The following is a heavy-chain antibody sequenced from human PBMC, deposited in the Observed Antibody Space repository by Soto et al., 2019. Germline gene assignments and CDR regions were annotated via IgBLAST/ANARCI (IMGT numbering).Heavy chain of an antibody. CDR2: IIPIFGTA. V-gene: IGHV1-69*12. J-gene: IGHJ5*02. D-gene: IGHD3-22*01. CDR3: ARGSDYDSSGYYYSWFDP. CDR1: GGTFSSYA. Sequence: QVQLVQSGAEVKKPGSSVKVSCKASGGTFSSYAISWVRQAPGQGLEWMGGIIPIFGTANYAQKFQGRVTITADESTSTADMELSSLRSEDTAVYYCARGSDYDSSGYYYSWFDPGGQGTLVTVSS.